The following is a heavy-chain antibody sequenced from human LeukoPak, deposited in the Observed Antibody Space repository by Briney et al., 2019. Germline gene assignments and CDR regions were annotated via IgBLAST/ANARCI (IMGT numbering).Heavy chain of an antibody. CDR2: IYYSGST. Sequence: PSETLSLTCTVSGGSISSYYWSWIRQPPGKGLEWIGYIYYSGSTSYNPSLKSRVTISVDTSKNQFSLKLSSVTAADTAVYYCARSHLGAAAGTGFDYWGQGTLVTVSS. CDR1: GGSISSYY. V-gene: IGHV4-59*08. D-gene: IGHD6-13*01. CDR3: ARSHLGAAAGTGFDY. J-gene: IGHJ4*02.